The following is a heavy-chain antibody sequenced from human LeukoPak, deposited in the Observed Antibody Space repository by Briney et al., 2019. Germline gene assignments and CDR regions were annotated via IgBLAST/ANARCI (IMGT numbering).Heavy chain of an antibody. CDR2: IWYDGSNK. V-gene: IGHV3-33*01. Sequence: PGRSLRLSCAASGFTFSSYGMHWVRQAPGKGLEWVAVIWYDGSNKYYADSVKGRFTISRNNSKNTLYLQMNSLRAEDTAVYYWAREIGITGTQDWDGWFDPWGKGTLVTVSS. D-gene: IGHD1-7*01. CDR3: AREIGITGTQDWDGWFDP. CDR1: GFTFSSYG. J-gene: IGHJ5*02.